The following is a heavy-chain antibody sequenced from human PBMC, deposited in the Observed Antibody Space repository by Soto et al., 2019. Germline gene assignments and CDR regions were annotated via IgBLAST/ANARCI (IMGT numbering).Heavy chain of an antibody. D-gene: IGHD7-27*01. J-gene: IGHJ4*02. CDR2: IYNSGTT. CDR3: TRGPSGDKVDY. Sequence: SENLYIICTLTGSSISCADGSWIWIRQPPGKGLEWIGHIYNSGTTYNNPSLKSRVTMSVDTSMNQFSLKLSSVTAADTAVYYCTRGPSGDKVDYWGQGALVTVS. V-gene: IGHV4-30-4*01. CDR1: GSSISCADGS.